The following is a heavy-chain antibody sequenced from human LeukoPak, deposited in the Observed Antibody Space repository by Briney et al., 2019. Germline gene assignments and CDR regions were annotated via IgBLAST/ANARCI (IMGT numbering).Heavy chain of an antibody. V-gene: IGHV3-21*01. J-gene: IGHJ4*02. Sequence: GGSLRLSCAASGFTFSSYSMNWVRQAPGKGLEWVSSISSRSTYIYYADSVKGRFTISRDNAKNSLYLQMNSLRAEDTAVYYCARSPTGYSSGWYGYYFDYWGQGTLVTVSS. CDR2: ISSRSTYI. CDR3: ARSPTGYSSGWYGYYFDY. CDR1: GFTFSSYS. D-gene: IGHD6-19*01.